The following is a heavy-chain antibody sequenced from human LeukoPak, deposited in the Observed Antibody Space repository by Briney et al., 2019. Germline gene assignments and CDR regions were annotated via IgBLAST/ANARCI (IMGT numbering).Heavy chain of an antibody. J-gene: IGHJ3*02. V-gene: IGHV4-61*02. Sequence: SQTLSLTCTVSGGSINSGSYYWSWIRQPAGKGLEWIGRIYTSGSTNYNPSLKSRLTISIDTSKKQFSLKMSSVTAADTALYYCARLPAARLISGAFGIWGQGTMVTVSS. CDR3: ARLPAARLISGAFGI. CDR2: IYTSGST. CDR1: GGSINSGSYY. D-gene: IGHD1-20*01.